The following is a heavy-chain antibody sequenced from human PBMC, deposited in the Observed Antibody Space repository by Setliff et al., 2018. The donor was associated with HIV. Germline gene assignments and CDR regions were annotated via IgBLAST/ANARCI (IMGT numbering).Heavy chain of an antibody. CDR1: GYSFTSYW. CDR2: IYPGDSDT. V-gene: IGHV5-51*01. Sequence: GESLKISCKGSGYSFTSYWIGWVRQMPGKGLEWMGIIYPGDSDTKYSPSFQGQVTISADKSISTAYLRWSSLEASDTAIYYCATSDYGGNSGHFQHWGQGTLVTVSS. J-gene: IGHJ1*01. D-gene: IGHD4-17*01. CDR3: ATSDYGGNSGHFQH.